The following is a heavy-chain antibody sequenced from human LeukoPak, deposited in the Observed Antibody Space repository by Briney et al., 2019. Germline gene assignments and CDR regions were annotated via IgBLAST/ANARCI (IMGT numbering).Heavy chain of an antibody. CDR1: GGTFSNYA. J-gene: IGHJ3*02. CDR3: ARDSVGDIIIHGIDI. V-gene: IGHV1-69*13. CDR2: IIPLLGTR. Sequence: SVKVSCKASGGTFSNYAISWVRQAPGQGLEWMGGIIPLLGTRNYAQKFQDRVTITADESTNTAYMELSSLRSEDTAVYYCARDSVGDIIIHGIDIWGQGAMVTVSS. D-gene: IGHD3-3*01.